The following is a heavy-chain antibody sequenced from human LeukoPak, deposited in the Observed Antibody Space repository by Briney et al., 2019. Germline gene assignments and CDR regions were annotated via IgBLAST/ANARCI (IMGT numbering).Heavy chain of an antibody. Sequence: SETLSLTCTVSGGSIGSGDYYWSWIRQPPGKGLEWIGYIYYSGSTYYNPSLKSRVTISVDRSKNQFSLKLSSVTAADTAVYYCARGAPVRGMDVWGQGTTVTVSS. CDR3: ARGAPVRGMDV. J-gene: IGHJ6*02. CDR2: IYYSGST. D-gene: IGHD6-19*01. CDR1: GGSIGSGDYY. V-gene: IGHV4-30-4*01.